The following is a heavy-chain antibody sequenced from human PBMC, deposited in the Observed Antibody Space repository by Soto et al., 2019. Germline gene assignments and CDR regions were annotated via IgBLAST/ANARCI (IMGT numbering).Heavy chain of an antibody. CDR3: VRERGYSGYDYPGSFS. V-gene: IGHV3-21*01. Sequence: GGSLRLSCAASGGTFSSYSMNWVGRAPGKGLEWVSSIIRSSRYIYYADSVKGRFTISRDKAKNSLYLQMNCLTAADTSVYYCVRERGYSGYDYPGSFSWGKGTMAPVS. J-gene: IGHJ5*02. CDR2: IIRSSRYI. D-gene: IGHD5-12*01. CDR1: GGTFSSYS.